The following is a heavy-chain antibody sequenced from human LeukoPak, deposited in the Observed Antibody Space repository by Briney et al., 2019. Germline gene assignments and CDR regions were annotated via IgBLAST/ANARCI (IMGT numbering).Heavy chain of an antibody. CDR2: INPSGGST. CDR3: ARDGRDALGYCSGGSCYSFDY. J-gene: IGHJ4*02. Sequence: GASVKVSCKASGYTFTSYYMHWVRQAPGQGLVWMGIINPSGGSTSYAQKFQGRVTMTRDTSTSTVYMELSSLRSEDTAVYYCARDGRDALGYCSGGSCYSFDYWGQGTLVTVSS. CDR1: GYTFTSYY. V-gene: IGHV1-46*01. D-gene: IGHD2-15*01.